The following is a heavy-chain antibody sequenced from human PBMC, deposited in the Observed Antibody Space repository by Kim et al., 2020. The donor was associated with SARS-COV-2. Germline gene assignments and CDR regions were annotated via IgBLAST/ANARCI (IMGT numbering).Heavy chain of an antibody. J-gene: IGHJ4*02. V-gene: IGHV3-7*03. Sequence: GGSLRLSCAASGFTFSSYWMSWVRQAPGKGLEWVANIKQDGSEKYYVDSVKGRFTISRDNAKNSLYLQMNSLRAEDTAVYYCARDPDGVDMGDYYFDYWGQGTLVTVSS. CDR2: IKQDGSEK. CDR3: ARDPDGVDMGDYYFDY. CDR1: GFTFSSYW. D-gene: IGHD3-3*01.